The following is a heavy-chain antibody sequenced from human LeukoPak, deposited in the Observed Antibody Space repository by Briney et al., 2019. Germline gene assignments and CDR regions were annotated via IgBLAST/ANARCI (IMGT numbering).Heavy chain of an antibody. J-gene: IGHJ4*02. D-gene: IGHD3-22*01. Sequence: GRSLRLSCAASGFTFSSYGMHWVRQAPGKGLEWVAVIWYDGSNKYYADSVKGRFTISRDNSKNTLYLQMNSLRAEDTAVYYCARDQPYDSSGYYDYWGRGTLVTVSS. CDR2: IWYDGSNK. CDR3: ARDQPYDSSGYYDY. V-gene: IGHV3-33*01. CDR1: GFTFSSYG.